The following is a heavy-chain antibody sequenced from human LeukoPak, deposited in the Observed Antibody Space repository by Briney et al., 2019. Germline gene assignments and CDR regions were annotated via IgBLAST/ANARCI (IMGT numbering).Heavy chain of an antibody. D-gene: IGHD3-10*01. CDR2: IYSGGST. CDR1: GFTVSSNY. V-gene: IGHV3-66*01. Sequence: PGGSLRLSCAASGFTVSSNYMSWVRQAPGKGLEWVSVIYSGGSTYYADSVKGRFTISRDNSKNTLYLQMNSLRAEDTAVYYCASPLWFGESHYYYYGMDVWGQGTTVTVSS. J-gene: IGHJ6*02. CDR3: ASPLWFGESHYYYYGMDV.